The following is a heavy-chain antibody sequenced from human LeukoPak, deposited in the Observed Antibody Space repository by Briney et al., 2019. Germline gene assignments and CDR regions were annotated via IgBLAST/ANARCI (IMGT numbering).Heavy chain of an antibody. D-gene: IGHD6-13*01. CDR1: GFTFNTYN. J-gene: IGHJ4*02. Sequence: GGSLRLSCAASGFTFNTYNMHWVRQAPGKGLEWVSSISISGSYMYYADSVKGRFTISRDNARNSLYLQMNSLRAEDTAVYYCARGQGISAAGIWGQGTLVTVSS. V-gene: IGHV3-21*01. CDR2: ISISGSYM. CDR3: ARGQGISAAGI.